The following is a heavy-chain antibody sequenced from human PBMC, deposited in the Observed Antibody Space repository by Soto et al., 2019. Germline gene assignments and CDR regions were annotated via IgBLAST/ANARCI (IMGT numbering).Heavy chain of an antibody. Sequence: QVQLQQWGAGLVKPSETLSLSCAVYGQSFSGHSWAWIRQPPGKGLEWSGEINESGSTYYNPSLKSRGTISTDTSKNQCSLKLSSVSAADTAAYFCARGSGIVALPGELEDVKYDYWGQGTLVNVSS. D-gene: IGHD2-21*01. CDR3: ARGSGIVALPGELEDVKYDY. CDR1: GQSFSGHS. CDR2: INESGST. J-gene: IGHJ4*02. V-gene: IGHV4-34*01.